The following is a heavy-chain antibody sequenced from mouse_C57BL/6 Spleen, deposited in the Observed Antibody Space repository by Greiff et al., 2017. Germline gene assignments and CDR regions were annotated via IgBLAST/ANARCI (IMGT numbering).Heavy chain of an antibody. V-gene: IGHV7-3*01. CDR3: AIYYDYAFAY. D-gene: IGHD2-4*01. CDR2: IRNKANGYTT. CDR1: GFTFTDYY. Sequence: EVMLVESGGGLVQPGGSLSLSCAASGFTFTDYYMSWVRQPPGKALEWLGFIRNKANGYTTEYSASVKGRFTISRDNSQSILYLQMNALRAEDSATYYCAIYYDYAFAYWGQGTLVTVSA. J-gene: IGHJ3*01.